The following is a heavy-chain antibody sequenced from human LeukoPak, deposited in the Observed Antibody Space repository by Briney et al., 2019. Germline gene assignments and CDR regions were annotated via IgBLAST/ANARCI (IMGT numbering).Heavy chain of an antibody. Sequence: KTSETLSLTCAVCGGSFSGYYWSWIGQPPGKGLEWIGEINHSGSTNYNPSLKSRVTISVDTSKNQFSLKLSSVTAADTAVYYCATFYGSGSSGLIDYWGQGTLVTVSS. V-gene: IGHV4-34*01. D-gene: IGHD3-10*01. CDR1: GGSFSGYY. CDR3: ATFYGSGSSGLIDY. J-gene: IGHJ4*02. CDR2: INHSGST.